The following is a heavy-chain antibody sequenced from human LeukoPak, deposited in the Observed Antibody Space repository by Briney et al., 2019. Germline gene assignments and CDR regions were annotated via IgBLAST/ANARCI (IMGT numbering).Heavy chain of an antibody. V-gene: IGHV4-34*01. Sequence: SETLSLTCAVSGGSFSGYYWSWIRQPPGKGLEWIGEINHSGSTKYNPSLKSRVTISVATSKNLFSLKLSSVTAADTAVYYCSRRGYSSSWYSFNVGYYFDYWGQGTLVTVSS. CDR2: INHSGST. CDR1: GGSFSGYY. D-gene: IGHD6-13*01. CDR3: SRRGYSSSWYSFNVGYYFDY. J-gene: IGHJ4*02.